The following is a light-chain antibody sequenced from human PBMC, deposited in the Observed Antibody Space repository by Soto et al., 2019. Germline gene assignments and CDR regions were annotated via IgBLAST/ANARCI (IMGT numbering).Light chain of an antibody. CDR1: NSNIGAGYD. Sequence: QLVLTQPPSVSGAPGQRVTISCTGSNSNIGAGYDVHWYQQLPGTAPKLLIYGNNNRPSGVPDRFSGSKSGTSASLAITGLQAEDEADYYCQSYDSSLRGVFGGGTKLTVL. CDR2: GNN. V-gene: IGLV1-40*01. J-gene: IGLJ2*01. CDR3: QSYDSSLRGV.